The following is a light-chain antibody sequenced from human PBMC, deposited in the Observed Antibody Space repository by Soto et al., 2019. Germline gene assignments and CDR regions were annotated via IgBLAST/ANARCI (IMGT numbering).Light chain of an antibody. CDR2: KAS. CDR1: QSINSW. V-gene: IGKV1-5*03. J-gene: IGKJ4*01. CDR3: QLYDTSPLT. Sequence: DTQMTQSPSTLSASVGDRVTITCRASQSINSWLAWYQQKPGKAPKLLLYKASSLESGVPSRFSGSGSGTEFTLTISSLQPDDVGTYYCQLYDTSPLTFGGGTNVDI.